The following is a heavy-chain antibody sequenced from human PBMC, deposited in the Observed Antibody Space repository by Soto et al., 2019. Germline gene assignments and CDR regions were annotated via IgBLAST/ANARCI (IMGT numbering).Heavy chain of an antibody. Sequence: QVQLVESGGGVVQPGRSLRLSCAASGFTFSSYGMHWVRQAPGKGLEWVAVISYDGSNKYYADSVKGRFTISRDNSKNTLYLQMNSLRAEDTAVYYCAKDKDTSRHIVVVTAPYFDYWGQGTLVTVSS. J-gene: IGHJ4*02. D-gene: IGHD2-21*02. CDR1: GFTFSSYG. V-gene: IGHV3-30*18. CDR2: ISYDGSNK. CDR3: AKDKDTSRHIVVVTAPYFDY.